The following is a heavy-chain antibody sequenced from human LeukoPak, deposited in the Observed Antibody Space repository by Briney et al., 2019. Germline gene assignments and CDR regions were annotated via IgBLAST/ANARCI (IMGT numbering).Heavy chain of an antibody. D-gene: IGHD3-16*01. CDR1: GYTFTTYG. J-gene: IGHJ4*02. CDR2: ISTYNGDT. V-gene: IGHV1-18*01. CDR3: TREGLGELTLDY. Sequence: ASVKVSCKASGYTFTTYGISWVRQAPGQGLEWMGWISTYNGDTNYAQKLQGRVTMTTDTSTNTAYMELRSLSSDDTAVYYCTREGLGELTLDYWGQGTLVTVSP.